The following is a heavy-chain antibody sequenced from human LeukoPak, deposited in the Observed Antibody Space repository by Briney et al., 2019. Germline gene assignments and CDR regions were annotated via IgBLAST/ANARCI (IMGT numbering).Heavy chain of an antibody. CDR2: IYYSGST. CDR3: ARRNDFGI. J-gene: IGHJ3*02. Sequence: PSETLYLTCTVSGGSISGDHWNWIRQPPGKGLEWIGYIYYSGSTNYNPSLKSRVTISIDTSKNQFSLKLTSVTAADMAVYYCARRNDFGILGQGTMVTVSS. CDR1: GGSISGDH. V-gene: IGHV4-59*08.